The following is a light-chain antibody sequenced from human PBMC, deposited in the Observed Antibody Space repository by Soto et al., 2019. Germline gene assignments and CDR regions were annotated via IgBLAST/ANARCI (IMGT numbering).Light chain of an antibody. CDR2: EVS. CDR3: NSYAGTNNYVV. J-gene: IGLJ2*01. V-gene: IGLV2-8*01. Sequence: QSALTQPPSASESPGQSVAISCTGTSSDVGGYNYVSWYQQHPGKAPKLMIYEVSKRPSGVPDRFSGSKSGNTASLTVSGLQAEDEAEYYCNSYAGTNNYVVFGGGTKLTVL. CDR1: SSDVGGYNY.